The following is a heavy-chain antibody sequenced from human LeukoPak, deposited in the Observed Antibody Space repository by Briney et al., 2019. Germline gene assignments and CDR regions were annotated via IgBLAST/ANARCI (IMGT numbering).Heavy chain of an antibody. CDR3: ARAGRVGATLFDY. CDR1: GGSISSYY. CDR2: IYYSGST. D-gene: IGHD1-26*01. Sequence: SETLSLTCTVSGGSISSYYWSWIRQPPGKGLEWIGYIYYSGSTNYNPSLKSRVTISVDTSKNQFSLKLSSVTAADTAVYYCARAGRVGATLFDYWGQGTLVTVSS. J-gene: IGHJ4*02. V-gene: IGHV4-59*01.